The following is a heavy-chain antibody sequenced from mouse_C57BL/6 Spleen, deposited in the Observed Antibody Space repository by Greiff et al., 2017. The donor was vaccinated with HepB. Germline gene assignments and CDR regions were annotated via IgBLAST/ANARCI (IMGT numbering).Heavy chain of an antibody. Sequence: QVQLQQSDAELVKPGASVKISCKVSGYTFTDHTIHWMKQRPEQGLEWIGYIYPRDGSTKYNEKFKGKATLTADKSSSTAYMQLNSLTSEDSAVYFCAREDYDYDGDWYFDVWGTGTTVTVSS. J-gene: IGHJ1*03. CDR1: GYTFTDHT. CDR3: AREDYDYDGDWYFDV. V-gene: IGHV1-78*01. CDR2: IYPRDGST. D-gene: IGHD2-4*01.